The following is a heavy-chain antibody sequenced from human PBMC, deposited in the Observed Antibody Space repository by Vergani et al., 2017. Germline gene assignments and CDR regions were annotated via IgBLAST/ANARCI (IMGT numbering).Heavy chain of an antibody. CDR3: ARVGLGTGNDAFDI. CDR2: IKSDGSIT. J-gene: IGHJ3*02. V-gene: IGHV3-74*03. D-gene: IGHD7-27*01. Sequence: DVHLAESGGGFFQPGGSLRLSCSASGFSFNSYWMHWVRQVPGKGLLWVSRIKSDGSITAYADSVTGRFTISRDNSKNTLYLQMNSLRAEDTTVYYCARVGLGTGNDAFDIWGQGTMVTVSS. CDR1: GFSFNSYW.